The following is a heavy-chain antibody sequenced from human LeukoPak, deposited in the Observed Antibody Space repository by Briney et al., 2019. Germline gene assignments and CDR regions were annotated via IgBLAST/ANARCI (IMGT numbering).Heavy chain of an antibody. V-gene: IGHV3-72*01. D-gene: IGHD3-3*01. Sequence: GGSLRLSCAASGFTFSDHYMDWVRQAPGKGLEWVGRTRNKANSYTTEYDASVKGRFTISRDDSKNSLYLQMNSLKTEDTAVYYCAREGYYDFWSGYLPGYYYYYMDVWGKGTTVTVSS. J-gene: IGHJ6*03. CDR1: GFTFSDHY. CDR3: AREGYYDFWSGYLPGYYYYYMDV. CDR2: TRNKANSYTT.